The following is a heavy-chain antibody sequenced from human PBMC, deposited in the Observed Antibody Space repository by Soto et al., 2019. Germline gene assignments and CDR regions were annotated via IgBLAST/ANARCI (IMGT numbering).Heavy chain of an antibody. CDR3: ARDMYSQQLSGDY. J-gene: IGHJ4*02. D-gene: IGHD6-13*01. Sequence: QVQLVQSGAEVKKTGASAKVSCKASGYTFTSYGISWVRQAPGQGLEWMGWISAYNGNTNYEQNLQGRVTMTTDTSTSTASMELRSLRSDDTAVYYCARDMYSQQLSGDYWCQGTLVTVSS. CDR2: ISAYNGNT. V-gene: IGHV1-18*04. CDR1: GYTFTSYG.